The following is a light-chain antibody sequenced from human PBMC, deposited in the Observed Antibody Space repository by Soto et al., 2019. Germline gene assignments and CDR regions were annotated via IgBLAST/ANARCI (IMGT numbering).Light chain of an antibody. CDR1: QSVSSY. J-gene: IGKJ3*01. Sequence: EIVLTQSPATLALSPGEIATLSCRASQSVSSYLAWYQQKPGQAPRLLIYDASSRATGIPARFSGSGSGTDFTLTISSLEPEDCAVYYCQQRSNWLFTFGPGTKGDIK. CDR3: QQRSNWLFT. CDR2: DAS. V-gene: IGKV3-11*01.